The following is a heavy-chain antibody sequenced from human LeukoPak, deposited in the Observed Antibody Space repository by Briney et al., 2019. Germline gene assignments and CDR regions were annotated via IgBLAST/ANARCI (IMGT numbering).Heavy chain of an antibody. V-gene: IGHV3-21*01. CDR2: ISSSSSYI. D-gene: IGHD2-8*02. Sequence: GGSLRLSCAASGFTFSSYSMNWVRQAPGKGLEWVSSISSSSSYIYYADSVKGRFTISRDNAKNSLYLQMNSLRAEDTAVYYCARPTLLVDAFDIWGQGTMVTVSS. CDR1: GFTFSSYS. J-gene: IGHJ3*02. CDR3: ARPTLLVDAFDI.